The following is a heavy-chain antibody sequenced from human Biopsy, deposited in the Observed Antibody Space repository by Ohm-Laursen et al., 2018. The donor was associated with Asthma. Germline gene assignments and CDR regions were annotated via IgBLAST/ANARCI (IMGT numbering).Heavy chain of an antibody. V-gene: IGHV4-59*01. Sequence: PSETLSLTCTVSGVSIRSYYWTWIRQPPGKGLEWIGNIHYSCSTYSNPSLKSRVTISVDTSKKQISLRLSSVIAADTAVYYCAGFCSGGNCPDHWGQGTLVTVSS. CDR1: GVSIRSYY. J-gene: IGHJ4*02. CDR2: IHYSCST. D-gene: IGHD2-15*01. CDR3: AGFCSGGNCPDH.